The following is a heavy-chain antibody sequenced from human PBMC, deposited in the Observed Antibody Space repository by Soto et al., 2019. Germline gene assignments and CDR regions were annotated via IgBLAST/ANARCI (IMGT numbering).Heavy chain of an antibody. CDR2: IYYSGST. J-gene: IGHJ1*01. CDR1: GRTISIYY. CDR3: ARSPTFHNNYYGR. V-gene: IGHV4-59*01. Sequence: SETLSLTCPVSGRTISIYYWSWIRQHTGKGLEWIGYIYYSGSTNYNPSLKSRVTISVDTSKNQFSLKLSSVPAADPAVYYCARSPTFHNNYYGRWGQ. D-gene: IGHD1-26*01.